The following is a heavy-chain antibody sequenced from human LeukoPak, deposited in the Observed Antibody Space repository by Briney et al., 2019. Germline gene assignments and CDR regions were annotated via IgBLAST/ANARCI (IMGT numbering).Heavy chain of an antibody. J-gene: IGHJ4*02. V-gene: IGHV3-21*01. D-gene: IGHD4-11*01. CDR3: ARDLDDYPDY. Sequence: GRSLRLSCAASGFTFSTCSMHWVRQAPGQGLEWVAFISSSSSYIYYADSVKGRFTISRDNAKNTLYLQMNNLRADDTAVYFCARDLDDYPDYWGQGTLVTVSS. CDR1: GFTFSTCS. CDR2: ISSSSSYI.